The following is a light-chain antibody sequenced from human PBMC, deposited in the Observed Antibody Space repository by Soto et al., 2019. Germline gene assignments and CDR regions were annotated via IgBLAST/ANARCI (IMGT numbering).Light chain of an antibody. V-gene: IGKV3-15*01. CDR2: SAS. CDR3: QQGHNWPLT. Sequence: EIVMTQSPATLSVSPGERATLSCRASQSISTELAWYQQNPGQPPRLLLSSASTRATGVPARFTGSGSGAEFTLTISGLQSEDFAVYYCQQGHNWPLTFGQGTRLE. J-gene: IGKJ2*01. CDR1: QSISTE.